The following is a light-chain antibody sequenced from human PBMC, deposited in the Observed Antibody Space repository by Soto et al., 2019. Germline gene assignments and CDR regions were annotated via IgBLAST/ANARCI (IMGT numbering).Light chain of an antibody. Sequence: EIVLTQSPGTLSLSPGDGATLSCRASQSVSSGYLAWYQQKPGQAPRLLIYDASNRATGIPARFSGSGSGTEFTLTISSLQSEDFAVYYCQHYNNWPWTFGQGTKVDIK. CDR2: DAS. J-gene: IGKJ1*01. CDR1: QSVSSGY. CDR3: QHYNNWPWT. V-gene: IGKV3D-15*01.